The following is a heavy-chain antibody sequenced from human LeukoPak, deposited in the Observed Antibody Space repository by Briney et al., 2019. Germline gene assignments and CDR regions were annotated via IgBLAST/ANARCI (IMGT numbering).Heavy chain of an antibody. Sequence: GGSLRLSCAASGLTFTTYAMSWVRQAPGKGLEWVSGISGRGDSTNYADSVTGRFTISRDNSKNTLYLQMNSLRAEDTAVYYCAATSSSVPFDYWGQGTLVTVSS. V-gene: IGHV3-23*01. CDR3: AATSSSVPFDY. CDR1: GLTFTTYA. CDR2: ISGRGDST. J-gene: IGHJ4*02. D-gene: IGHD6-6*01.